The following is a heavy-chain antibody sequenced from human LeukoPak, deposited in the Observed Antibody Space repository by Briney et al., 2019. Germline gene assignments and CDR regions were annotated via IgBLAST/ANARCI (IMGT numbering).Heavy chain of an antibody. CDR3: AKASVGHCSGAFCYHFDS. CDR1: GFTFSTYA. CDR2: IRGDNPGT. V-gene: IGHV3-23*01. Sequence: GGSLRLSCAASGFTFSTYAMSWVRQTPGKGLEWVPAIRGDNPGTYHANSVNVRFTISRNNSKNTRHLQMTGLRAEDTAIYYCAKASVGHCSGAFCYHFDSWGQGTLVTVSS. J-gene: IGHJ4*02. D-gene: IGHD2-15*01.